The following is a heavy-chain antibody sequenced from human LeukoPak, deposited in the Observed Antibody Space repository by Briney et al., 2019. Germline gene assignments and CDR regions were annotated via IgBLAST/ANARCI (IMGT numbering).Heavy chain of an antibody. CDR1: GFTVSSNY. Sequence: GGSLRLSCAASGFTVSSNYMSWVRQAPGKGLEWVSVIYSGGSTYYADSVKGRFTISRDDSKNTLYLQMNSLRAEDTAVYYCAREGQQLGFDYWGQGTLVTVSS. D-gene: IGHD6-13*01. CDR2: IYSGGST. J-gene: IGHJ4*02. CDR3: AREGQQLGFDY. V-gene: IGHV3-53*01.